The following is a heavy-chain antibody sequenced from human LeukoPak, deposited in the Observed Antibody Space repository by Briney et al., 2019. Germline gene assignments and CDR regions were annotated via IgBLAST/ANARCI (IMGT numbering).Heavy chain of an antibody. Sequence: SVKVSCKASGGTFSSYAISWVRQAPGQGLEWMGGIIPIFGTANYAQKFQGRVTITADKSTSTAYMELSSLRSDDTAVYYCASSGMITFGPFDPWGQGTLVTVSS. V-gene: IGHV1-69*06. CDR3: ASSGMITFGPFDP. CDR1: GGTFSSYA. J-gene: IGHJ5*02. D-gene: IGHD3-16*01. CDR2: IIPIFGTA.